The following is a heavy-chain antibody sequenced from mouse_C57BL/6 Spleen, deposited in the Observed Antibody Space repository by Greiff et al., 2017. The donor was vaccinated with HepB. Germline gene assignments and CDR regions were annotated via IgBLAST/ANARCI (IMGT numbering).Heavy chain of an antibody. Sequence: VQLQQPGAELVRPGSSVKLSCKASGYTFTSYWMDWVKQRPGQGLEWIGNIYPSDSETHYNQKFKDKATLTVDKSSSTAYMQLSSLTSEDSAVYYCARDYSNYGDYAMDYWGQGTSVTVSS. CDR3: ARDYSNYGDYAMDY. V-gene: IGHV1-61*01. J-gene: IGHJ4*01. CDR1: GYTFTSYW. D-gene: IGHD2-5*01. CDR2: IYPSDSET.